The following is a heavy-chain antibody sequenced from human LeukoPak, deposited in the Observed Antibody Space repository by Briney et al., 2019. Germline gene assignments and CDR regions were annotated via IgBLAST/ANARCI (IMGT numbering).Heavy chain of an antibody. CDR1: GGSISSYY. V-gene: IGHV4-59*01. Sequence: SETLSLTCTVSGGSISSYYWSWIRQPPGKGLEWIGYIYYSGSTNYNPSLKSRVTISVDTSKNQFSLKLSSVTAADTAVYYCARVQRSSSRGFDYWGQGTLVTVFS. J-gene: IGHJ4*02. CDR2: IYYSGST. D-gene: IGHD6-13*01. CDR3: ARVQRSSSRGFDY.